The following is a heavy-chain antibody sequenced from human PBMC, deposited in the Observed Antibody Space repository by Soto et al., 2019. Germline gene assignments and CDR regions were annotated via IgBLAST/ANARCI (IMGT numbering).Heavy chain of an antibody. CDR3: ARYIESATFDVYAF. V-gene: IGHV1-2*04. CDR2: INPNSGGT. J-gene: IGHJ6*02. Sequence: ASVKVSCKASGYTFTGYYMHWVRQAPGQGLEWMGWINPNSGGTNYAQKFQGWVTMTRDTSISTAYMELSRLRSDDTAVYYCARYIESATFDVYAFWTQGTTDPVSS. D-gene: IGHD3-16*01. CDR1: GYTFTGYY.